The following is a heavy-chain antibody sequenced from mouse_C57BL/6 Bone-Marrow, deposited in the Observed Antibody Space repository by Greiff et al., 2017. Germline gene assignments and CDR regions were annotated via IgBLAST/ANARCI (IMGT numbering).Heavy chain of an antibody. CDR1: GFTFTDYY. Sequence: EVKLEESGGGLVQPGGSLSLSCAASGFTFTDYYMSWVRQPPGKALEWLGVIRNKTNGYTTDDSATVKGRFTISRDNSKSILYLQMNALRAEDSATYYCARSVANWPYFDYWGQGTTLTVSS. D-gene: IGHD1-1*02. CDR2: IRNKTNGYTT. V-gene: IGHV7-3*01. CDR3: ARSVANWPYFDY. J-gene: IGHJ2*01.